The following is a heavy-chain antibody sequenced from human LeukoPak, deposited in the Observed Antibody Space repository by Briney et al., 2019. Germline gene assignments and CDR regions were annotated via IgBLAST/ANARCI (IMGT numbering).Heavy chain of an antibody. CDR2: VRSGSSTI. J-gene: IGHJ4*02. D-gene: IGHD6-13*01. CDR3: ARSRSVDY. CDR1: SFTFSTYS. Sequence: GRCLRLSCAAASFTFSTYSINSARQHPGEGLEWLSYVRSGSSTIYYADSVNGRFTISRDNAKNSLYLQMNSLRDEDTAVYYCARSRSVDYWGQGTLVTVSS. V-gene: IGHV3-48*02.